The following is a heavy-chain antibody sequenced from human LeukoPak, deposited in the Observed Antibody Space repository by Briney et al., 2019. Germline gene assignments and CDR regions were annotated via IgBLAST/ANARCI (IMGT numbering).Heavy chain of an antibody. CDR1: GGSISSYY. Sequence: PSETLSLTCTVSGGSISSYYWSWIRQPPGKGLEWIGEIYHSGSTNYNPSLKSRVTISVDKSKNQFSLKLSSVTAADTAVYYCARRDYYGSGATYWGQGTLVTVSS. CDR2: IYHSGST. J-gene: IGHJ4*02. CDR3: ARRDYYGSGATY. D-gene: IGHD3-10*01. V-gene: IGHV4-59*12.